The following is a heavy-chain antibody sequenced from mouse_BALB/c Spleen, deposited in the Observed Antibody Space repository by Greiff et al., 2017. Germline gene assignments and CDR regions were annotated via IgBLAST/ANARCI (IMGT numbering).Heavy chain of an antibody. J-gene: IGHJ1*01. V-gene: IGHV2-9-2*01. CDR2: IWTGGGT. CDR3: VRDHYGNYGGYFDV. Sequence: VQRVESGPGLVAPSQSLSITCTVSGFSLTSYDISWIRQPPGKGLEWLGVIWTGGGTNYNSAFMSRLSISKDNSKSQVFLKMNSLQTDDTAIYYCVRDHYGNYGGYFDVWGAGTTVTVSS. D-gene: IGHD2-1*01. CDR1: GFSLTSYD.